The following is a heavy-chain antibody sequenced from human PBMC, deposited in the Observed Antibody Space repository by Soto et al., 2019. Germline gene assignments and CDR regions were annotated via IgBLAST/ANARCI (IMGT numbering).Heavy chain of an antibody. V-gene: IGHV3-11*01. CDR3: ARDEDIVLAPPVGSPQPYYAMDV. CDR1: GFAFSDYY. J-gene: IGHJ6*02. D-gene: IGHD2-15*01. Sequence: QVQLVESGGGLVKPGGSLTLSCEASGFAFSDYYMNWIRQAPGKGLEWVAFISPRDTSIHYADSVKGRFTISRDNAKNSVYLQMHSLRDDDTAVYYCARDEDIVLAPPVGSPQPYYAMDVWGLGTTVIVSS. CDR2: ISPRDTSI.